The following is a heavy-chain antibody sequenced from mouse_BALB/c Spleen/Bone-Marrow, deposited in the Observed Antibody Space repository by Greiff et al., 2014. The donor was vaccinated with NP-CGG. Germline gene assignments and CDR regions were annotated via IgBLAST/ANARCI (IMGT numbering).Heavy chain of an antibody. V-gene: IGHV1S16*01. D-gene: IGHD1-1*01. CDR1: GYTFTSYW. Sequence: QVQLKQSGAKLVKPGASVKLSCKASGYTFTSYWMHWVKLRPGQGFEWIGEINPSNGGTNYSEKFKRKATLTVDKSSSTAYMQLSSLTSEDSAVYYCTYMGYYGSSYAMDYWGQGTSVTVSS. CDR2: INPSNGGT. J-gene: IGHJ4*01. CDR3: TYMGYYGSSYAMDY.